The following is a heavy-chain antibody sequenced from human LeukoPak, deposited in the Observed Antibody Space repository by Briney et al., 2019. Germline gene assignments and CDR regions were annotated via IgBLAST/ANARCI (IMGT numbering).Heavy chain of an antibody. D-gene: IGHD3-22*01. CDR3: ARDSSAYYTFDI. CDR2: ISSSGGYI. Sequence: GGSLRLSCAASGFTFSTYSMNWVRQAPGKGLEWVSSISSSGGYIFDADSVKGRFTISRDNTKNSLYLQMNSLRAEDTAVYYCARDSSAYYTFDIWGQGTMVTVSS. V-gene: IGHV3-21*01. CDR1: GFTFSTYS. J-gene: IGHJ3*02.